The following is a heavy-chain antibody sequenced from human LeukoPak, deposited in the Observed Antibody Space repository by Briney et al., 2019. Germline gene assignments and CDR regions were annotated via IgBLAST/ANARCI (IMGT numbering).Heavy chain of an antibody. CDR2: IYYSGST. D-gene: IGHD3-22*01. J-gene: IGHJ4*02. CDR3: ARALDYYDSSGYYCIFDY. Sequence: SETLSLTCTVSGGSISSGGYYWSWLRQHPGTGLEWLGYIYYSGSTYYNPSLKSRVTISVDTSKNQFSLKLSSVAAADTAVYYCARALDYYDSSGYYCIFDYWGQGTLVTVSS. V-gene: IGHV4-31*03. CDR1: GGSISSGGYY.